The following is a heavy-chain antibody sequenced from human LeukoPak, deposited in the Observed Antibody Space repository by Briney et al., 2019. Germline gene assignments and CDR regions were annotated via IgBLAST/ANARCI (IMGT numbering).Heavy chain of an antibody. D-gene: IGHD3-10*01. CDR1: GFTFSSNS. Sequence: GGSLRLSGAASGFTFSSNSMNWVRQAQGKGLEWGSSISSSSSYIYYADAVKGRFTISRDNAKNSLYLQMNSLRAEDTAVYYCAKYYGSGSYDVYYFDYWGQGTLVTVSS. CDR3: AKYYGSGSYDVYYFDY. V-gene: IGHV3-21*01. CDR2: ISSSSSYI. J-gene: IGHJ4*02.